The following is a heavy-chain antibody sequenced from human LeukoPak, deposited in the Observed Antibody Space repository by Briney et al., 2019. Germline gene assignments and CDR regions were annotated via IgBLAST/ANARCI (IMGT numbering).Heavy chain of an antibody. CDR1: GGSISSGDYY. V-gene: IGHV4-30-4*02. Sequence: SETLSLTCTVSGGSISSGDYYWSWIRQPPGKGLEWIGYIYYSGSTYYNPSLKSRVTISVDTSKNQFSLKLSSVTAADTAVYYCAGYGSGSGAFDIWGQGTMVTVSS. CDR2: IYYSGST. J-gene: IGHJ3*02. D-gene: IGHD3-10*01. CDR3: AGYGSGSGAFDI.